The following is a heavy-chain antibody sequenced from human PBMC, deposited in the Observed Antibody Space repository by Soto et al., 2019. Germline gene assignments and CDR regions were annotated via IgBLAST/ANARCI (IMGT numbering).Heavy chain of an antibody. CDR2: IIPIFGTA. CDR1: GGTFSSYA. D-gene: IGHD3-10*01. V-gene: IGHV1-69*01. CDR3: ARGKVDYGSGSYYYYYYYGMDV. J-gene: IGHJ6*02. Sequence: QVQLVQSGAEVKKPGSSVKVSCKASGGTFSSYAISWVRQAPGQGLEWMGGIIPIFGTANYAQKFQGRVTITADESTSTAYMELSSLRSEDTAVYYCARGKVDYGSGSYYYYYYYGMDVWGQGTTVTVSS.